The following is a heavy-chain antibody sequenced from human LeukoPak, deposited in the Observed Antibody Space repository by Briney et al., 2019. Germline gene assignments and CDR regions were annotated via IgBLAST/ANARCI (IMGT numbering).Heavy chain of an antibody. V-gene: IGHV1-2*02. J-gene: IGHJ4*02. D-gene: IGHD6-13*01. CDR3: ARDFSSSWSNPGEPDY. CDR1: GYTFTGYY. CDR2: INPNSGGT. Sequence: ASVKVSCKASGYTFTGYYMHWVRQAPGQGLEWMGWINPNSGGTNYAQKFQGRVTMTRDTSISTAYMELSRLRSDDTAVYYCARDFSSSWSNPGEPDYWGQGTLVTVSS.